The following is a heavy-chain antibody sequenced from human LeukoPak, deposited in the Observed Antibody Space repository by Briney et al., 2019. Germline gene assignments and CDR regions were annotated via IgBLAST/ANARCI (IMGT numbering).Heavy chain of an antibody. Sequence: GGSLRLSCAASGFTVSSNYMSWVRQAPGKGLEWVSVIYSGGSTYYADSVKGRFTISRDNSKNTLYLQMNSLRAEDTAVYYCARGDYPDAFDIWGQGTMVTVSS. J-gene: IGHJ3*02. CDR3: ARGDYPDAFDI. CDR1: GFTVSSNY. V-gene: IGHV3-53*01. D-gene: IGHD3-16*01. CDR2: IYSGGST.